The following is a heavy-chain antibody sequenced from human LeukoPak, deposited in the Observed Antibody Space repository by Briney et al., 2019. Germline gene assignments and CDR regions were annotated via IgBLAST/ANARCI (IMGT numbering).Heavy chain of an antibody. CDR3: ARDGDYGDYAPAPADAFDI. V-gene: IGHV4-4*02. CDR1: GGSISSSNW. Sequence: SGTLSLTCAVSGGSISSSNWWSWVRQPPGKGLEWIGEICYSGSTNYNPSLKSRVTISVDKSKNQFSLKLSSVTAADTAVYYCARDGDYGDYAPAPADAFDIWGQGTMVTVSS. J-gene: IGHJ3*02. CDR2: ICYSGST. D-gene: IGHD4-17*01.